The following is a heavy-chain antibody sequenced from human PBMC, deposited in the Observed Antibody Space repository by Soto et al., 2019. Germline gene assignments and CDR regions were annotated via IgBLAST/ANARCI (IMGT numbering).Heavy chain of an antibody. CDR3: ARGRYCLTGRCFPNWFDS. CDR1: GDSISTVDYF. CDR2: IYKSTTT. V-gene: IGHV4-30-4*01. D-gene: IGHD2-15*01. J-gene: IGHJ5*01. Sequence: TLSLTCSVSGDSISTVDYFWAWIRQPPGQALEYIGYIYKSTTTYYNPSFESRVAISLDTSKSQFSLNVTSVTAADTAVYFCARGRYCLTGRCFPNWFDSWGQGTLVTVSS.